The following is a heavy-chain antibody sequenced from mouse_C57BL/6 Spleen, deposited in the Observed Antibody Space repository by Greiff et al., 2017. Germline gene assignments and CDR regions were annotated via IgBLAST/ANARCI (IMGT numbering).Heavy chain of an antibody. CDR2: ICCDGSK. J-gene: IGHJ4*01. CDR1: GFSLTSYC. V-gene: IGHV2-3*01. CDR3: TKPNGYYPYYAMDY. Sequence: QVQLKESGPGLVAPSQSLSITCTVSGFSLTSYCVSWVRQPPGKGLEWLGVICCDGSKNYYLELLSSLSISNEKSKSHVFLKLNSLQTNDTATYYCTKPNGYYPYYAMDYWGQGTSVPVFS. D-gene: IGHD2-3*01.